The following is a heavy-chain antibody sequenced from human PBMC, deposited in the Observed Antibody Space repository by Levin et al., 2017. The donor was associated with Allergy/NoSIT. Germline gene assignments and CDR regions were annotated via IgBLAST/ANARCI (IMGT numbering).Heavy chain of an antibody. CDR3: ASGAEQYSSSWSGGYWYYGMDV. D-gene: IGHD6-13*01. J-gene: IGHJ6*02. V-gene: IGHV1-69*06. Sequence: SSVKVSCKASGGTFSSYAISWVRQAPGQGLEWMGGIIPIFGTANYAQKFQGRVTITADKSTSTAYMELSSLRSEDTAVYYCASGAEQYSSSWSGGYWYYGMDVWGQGTTVTVSS. CDR1: GGTFSSYA. CDR2: IIPIFGTA.